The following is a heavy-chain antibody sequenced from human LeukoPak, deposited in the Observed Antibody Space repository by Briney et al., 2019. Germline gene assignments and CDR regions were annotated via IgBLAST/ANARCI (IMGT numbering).Heavy chain of an antibody. CDR3: ARAPGYCSGGSCPPYYFDY. Sequence: SETLSLTCTVSGGSISSGSYYWSWIRQPAGKGLEWIGRIYTSGSTNYNPSLKSRVTISLDTSKNQFSLNLSSVTAADTAVYNCARAPGYCSGGSCPPYYFDYWGQGTLVTVSS. CDR2: IYTSGST. D-gene: IGHD2-15*01. CDR1: GGSISSGSYY. V-gene: IGHV4-61*02. J-gene: IGHJ4*02.